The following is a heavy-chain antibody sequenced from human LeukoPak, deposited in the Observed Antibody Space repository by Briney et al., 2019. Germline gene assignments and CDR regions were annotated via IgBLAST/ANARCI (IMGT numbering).Heavy chain of an antibody. V-gene: IGHV3-48*03. CDR3: ARLPGYSSSWYDWYFDL. CDR2: ISSSASTI. Sequence: GGSLRLSCAASGFTFSSYEMNWVRQAPGKGLEWVSYISSSASTIYSADFVKGRFTISRDNAKNPLYLQMNSLRAEDTAVYYCARLPGYSSSWYDWYFDLWGRGTLVTVSS. J-gene: IGHJ2*01. D-gene: IGHD6-13*01. CDR1: GFTFSSYE.